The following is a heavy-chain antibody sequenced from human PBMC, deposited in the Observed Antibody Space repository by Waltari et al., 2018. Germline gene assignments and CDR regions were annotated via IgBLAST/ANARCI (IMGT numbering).Heavy chain of an antibody. J-gene: IGHJ4*02. Sequence: QVQLQESGPGLVKPSETLSLTCTVSGGSMSSHYWSWIRPPPGKGLEWIGFAFHRGMADYTPSLQSRVTISVDTSNRQFSLKLSSMTSADTAIYYCASSSGWYYWYDYWGQGTLVTGSA. CDR2: AFHRGMA. CDR3: ASSSGWYYWYDY. D-gene: IGHD6-19*01. CDR1: GGSMSSHY. V-gene: IGHV4-59*11.